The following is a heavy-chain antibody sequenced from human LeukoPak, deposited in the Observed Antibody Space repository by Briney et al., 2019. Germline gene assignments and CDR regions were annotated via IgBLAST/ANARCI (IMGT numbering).Heavy chain of an antibody. D-gene: IGHD4-17*01. CDR2: LSGSGGST. CDR3: AKDTMTHTVTTHYFDY. CDR1: GFTFSSYA. V-gene: IGHV3-23*01. Sequence: GGSLRLSCAASGFTFSSYAMSWVRQAPGEGLEWVSILSGSGGSTYYADSVKGRFTISRDNSKNTLYLQMNSLRAEDTAVYYCAKDTMTHTVTTHYFDYWGQGTLVTVSS. J-gene: IGHJ4*02.